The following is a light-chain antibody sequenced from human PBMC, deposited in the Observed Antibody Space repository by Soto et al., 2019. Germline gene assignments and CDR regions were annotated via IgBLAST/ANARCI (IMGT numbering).Light chain of an antibody. Sequence: EVVMTQSPATLSVSPGERATLSCRASQSVSRNLAWYQQKPGQPPRLLIYGASTRAPGIPARFSGSGSGTEFTLTISSLQSEDFAVYYCHQYSNWPPWTFGQGTKVEVK. V-gene: IGKV3-15*01. J-gene: IGKJ1*01. CDR3: HQYSNWPPWT. CDR1: QSVSRN. CDR2: GAS.